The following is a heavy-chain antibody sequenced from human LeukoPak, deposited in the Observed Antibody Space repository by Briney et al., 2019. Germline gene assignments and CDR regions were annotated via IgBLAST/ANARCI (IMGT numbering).Heavy chain of an antibody. J-gene: IGHJ4*02. CDR1: GFTFSSYA. V-gene: IGHV3-23*01. Sequence: GGSLRLSCAASGFTFSSYAMSWVRQAPGKGLEWVSAISGSGGSTYYSDSVKGRLTISRDNSKNTLYLQMNSLRADDTAVYYCARDQRGKYSSSPYWGQGTLVTVSS. CDR2: ISGSGGST. D-gene: IGHD6-13*01. CDR3: ARDQRGKYSSSPY.